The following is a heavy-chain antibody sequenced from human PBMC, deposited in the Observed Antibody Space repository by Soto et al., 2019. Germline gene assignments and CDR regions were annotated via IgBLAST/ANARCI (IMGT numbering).Heavy chain of an antibody. CDR1: GGTFSSYA. V-gene: IGHV1-69*13. CDR3: ARSPPDYYDSSGDYFDY. Sequence: SVKVSCKASGGTFSSYAISWVRQAPGQGLERMGGIIPIFGTANYAQKFQGRVTITADESTSTAYMELSSLRSEDTAVYYCARSPPDYYDSSGDYFDYWGQGTLVTVSS. CDR2: IIPIFGTA. J-gene: IGHJ4*02. D-gene: IGHD3-22*01.